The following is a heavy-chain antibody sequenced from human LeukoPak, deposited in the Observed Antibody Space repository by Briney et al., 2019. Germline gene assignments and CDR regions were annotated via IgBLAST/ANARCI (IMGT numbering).Heavy chain of an antibody. CDR2: IYYSGST. J-gene: IGHJ4*02. CDR3: ARTRAYGGRPDY. D-gene: IGHD4-23*01. Sequence: SQTLSLTCTVSGGSISSGDYYWSWIRQPPGKGLEWIGYIYYSGSTYYNPPLKSRVTISVDTSKNQFSLKLTSVTAADTAVYYCARTRAYGGRPDYWGQGTLVTVSS. V-gene: IGHV4-30-4*08. CDR1: GGSISSGDYY.